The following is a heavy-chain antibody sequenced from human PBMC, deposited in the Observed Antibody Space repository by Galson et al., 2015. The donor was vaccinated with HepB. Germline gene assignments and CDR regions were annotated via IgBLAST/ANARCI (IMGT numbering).Heavy chain of an antibody. CDR3: ARDEDYYDSSGPPCY. CDR2: ISAYNGNT. Sequence: SVKVSCKASGYTFTSYGISWVRQAPGQGLEWMGWISAYNGNTNYAQKLQGRVTMTTDTSTSTAYMELRSLRSDDTAVYYCARDEDYYDSSGPPCYWGQGTLVTVSS. J-gene: IGHJ4*02. D-gene: IGHD3-22*01. V-gene: IGHV1-18*04. CDR1: GYTFTSYG.